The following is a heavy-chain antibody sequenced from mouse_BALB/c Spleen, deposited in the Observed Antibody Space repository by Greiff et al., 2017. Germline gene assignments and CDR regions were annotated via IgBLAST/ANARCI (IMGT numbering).Heavy chain of an antibody. V-gene: IGHV3-1*02. CDR2: IHYSGST. CDR3: ARNSLFITTVVATDYAMDY. CDR1: GYSITSGYS. J-gene: IGHJ4*01. Sequence: VQLKESGPDLVKPSQSLSLTCTVTGYSITSGYSWHWIRQFPGNKLEWMGYIHYSGSTNYNPSLKSRISITRDTSKNQFFLQLNSVTTEDTATYYCARNSLFITTVVATDYAMDYWGQGTSVTVSS. D-gene: IGHD1-1*01.